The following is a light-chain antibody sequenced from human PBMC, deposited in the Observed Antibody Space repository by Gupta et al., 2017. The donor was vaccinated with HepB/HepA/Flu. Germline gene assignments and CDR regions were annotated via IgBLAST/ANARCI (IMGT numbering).Light chain of an antibody. J-gene: IGKJ3*01. Sequence: EIVLTQSPATLSWSPGERATLSCRASQSISYCLAGYQQNAGQAPRLLIYDASNRTSGIPARFRGSGCGTDFTLTISSLEPEDFAVYYCQQRSNGPCAFGPGTTVDIK. V-gene: IGKV3-11*01. CDR1: QSISYC. CDR2: DAS. CDR3: QQRSNGPCA.